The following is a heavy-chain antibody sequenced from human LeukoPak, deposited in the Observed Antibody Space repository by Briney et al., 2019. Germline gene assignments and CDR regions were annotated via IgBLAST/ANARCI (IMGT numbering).Heavy chain of an antibody. CDR3: ARDRPEWELPAFDI. CDR2: INWNGGST. D-gene: IGHD1-26*01. CDR1: GFTFDDYG. J-gene: IGHJ3*02. V-gene: IGHV3-20*04. Sequence: GGSLRLSCAASGFTFDDYGMSWVRQAPGKGLEWVSGINWNGGSTGYADSVKGRFTISRDNAKNSLYLQMNSLRAEGTALYYCARDRPEWELPAFDIWGQGTMVTVSS.